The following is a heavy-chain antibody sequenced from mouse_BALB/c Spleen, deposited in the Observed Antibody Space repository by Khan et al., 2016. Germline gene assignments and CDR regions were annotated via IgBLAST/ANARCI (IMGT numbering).Heavy chain of an antibody. Sequence: QVQLKQSGPSLVQPSQSLSINCIVSGFSLTTYAVHWVRQSPGKGLEWLGVIWGGGTTDYNAAFMSRLSITKDNSKSHVFFKMNRLQSDDTAIYYCAKVDYFYSDGAWFAYWGQGSLVTVST. CDR1: GFSLTTYA. CDR3: AKVDYFYSDGAWFAY. V-gene: IGHV2-5-1*01. J-gene: IGHJ3*01. CDR2: IWGGGTT. D-gene: IGHD2-13*01.